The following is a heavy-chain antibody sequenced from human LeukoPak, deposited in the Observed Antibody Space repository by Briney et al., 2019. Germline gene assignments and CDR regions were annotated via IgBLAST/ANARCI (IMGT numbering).Heavy chain of an antibody. D-gene: IGHD5-24*01. Sequence: GGTLRLSCAASGFTFSSYGMSWVRQAPGKGLEWVSTISGSGGSTYYADSVKGRFTISRDNAKNSLYLQMTSLRAEDTAVYYCAKCRKLDGYKMIDYWGQGTLVTVSS. J-gene: IGHJ4*02. CDR1: GFTFSSYG. CDR3: AKCRKLDGYKMIDY. V-gene: IGHV3-23*01. CDR2: ISGSGGST.